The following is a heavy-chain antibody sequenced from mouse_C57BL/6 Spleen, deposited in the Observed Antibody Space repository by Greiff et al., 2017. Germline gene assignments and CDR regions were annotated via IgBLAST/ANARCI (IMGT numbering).Heavy chain of an antibody. D-gene: IGHD2-3*01. CDR1: GYTFTDYE. V-gene: IGHV1-15*01. CDR3: TRGRGYYDYFDY. Sequence: VQLQQSGAELVRPGASVTLSCKASGYTFTDYEMHWVKQTPVHGLEWIGAIDPETGGTAYNQKFKGKAILTADKSSSTAYMELRSLTSEDSAVYYCTRGRGYYDYFDYWGQGTTLTVSS. CDR2: IDPETGGT. J-gene: IGHJ2*01.